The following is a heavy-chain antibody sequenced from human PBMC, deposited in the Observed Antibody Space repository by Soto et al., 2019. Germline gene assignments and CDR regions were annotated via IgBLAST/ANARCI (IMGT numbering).Heavy chain of an antibody. Sequence: HPGGSLRLSCAASGFTFSSYGMHWVRQAPGKGLEWVAVISYDGSNKYYADSVKGRFTISRDNSKNTLYLQMNSLRAEDTAVYYCANTAIAARPFYYSGMDVWGQGTAVAVS. CDR2: ISYDGSNK. D-gene: IGHD6-6*01. CDR1: GFTFSSYG. J-gene: IGHJ6*01. CDR3: ANTAIAARPFYYSGMDV. V-gene: IGHV3-30*18.